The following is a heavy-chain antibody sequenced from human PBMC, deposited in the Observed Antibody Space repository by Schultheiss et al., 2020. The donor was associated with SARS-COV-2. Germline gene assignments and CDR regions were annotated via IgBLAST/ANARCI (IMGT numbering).Heavy chain of an antibody. CDR3: ARDGRTTGSYYMDV. CDR1: GFTFGTYS. CDR2: INRDGSET. Sequence: GGSLRLSCAASGFTFGTYSMSWIRQAPGRGLQWVANINRDGSETVYVDSVKGRFTVSRDNSKNTLYLQMNSLRAEDTAVYYCARDGRTTGSYYMDVWGKGTTVTVSS. J-gene: IGHJ6*03. V-gene: IGHV3-7*01. D-gene: IGHD4-11*01.